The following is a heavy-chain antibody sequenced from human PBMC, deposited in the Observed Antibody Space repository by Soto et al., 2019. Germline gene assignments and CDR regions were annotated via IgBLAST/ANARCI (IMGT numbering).Heavy chain of an antibody. CDR2: ISSSSSYI. V-gene: IGHV3-21*01. D-gene: IGHD3-3*01. CDR1: GFTFSSYS. Sequence: EVQLVESGGGLVKPGGSLRLSCAASGFTFSSYSMNWVRQAPGKGLEWVSSISSSSSYIYYADSVKGRFTISRDNAKNSLYLQMNSLRAEDTAVYYCERDPRRPTYYDFWSGYFWFDPWGQGTLVTVSS. CDR3: ERDPRRPTYYDFWSGYFWFDP. J-gene: IGHJ5*02.